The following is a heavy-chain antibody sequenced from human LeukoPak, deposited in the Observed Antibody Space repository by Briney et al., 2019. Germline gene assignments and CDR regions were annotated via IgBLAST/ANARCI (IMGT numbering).Heavy chain of an antibody. CDR3: ARDVRYFDWLFAFDI. CDR1: GGSISSSSYY. CDR2: IYYSGST. Sequence: SETLSLTCTVSGGSISSSSYYWGWIRQPPGKGLEWIGSIYYSGSTYYNPSLKSRVTISVDTSKNQFSLKLSSVTAADTAVYYCARDVRYFDWLFAFDIWGQGTMVTVSS. V-gene: IGHV4-39*07. J-gene: IGHJ3*02. D-gene: IGHD3-9*01.